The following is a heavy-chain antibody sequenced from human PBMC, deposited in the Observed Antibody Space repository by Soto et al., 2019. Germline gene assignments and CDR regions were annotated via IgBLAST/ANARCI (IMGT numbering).Heavy chain of an antibody. CDR3: AREIVTAGGNNYFDP. V-gene: IGHV4-4*02. Sequence: PSETLSLTCVVSGGTVASSHWLSWVRQSPGRGLEWIGNAYHTGDTNFNPSLQSRVTFSVDKSNNQFSLRLTSVTAADTAVYFCAREIVTAGGNNYFDPWGPGTLVTVSS. J-gene: IGHJ5*02. CDR1: GGTVASSHW. CDR2: AYHTGDT. D-gene: IGHD2-21*02.